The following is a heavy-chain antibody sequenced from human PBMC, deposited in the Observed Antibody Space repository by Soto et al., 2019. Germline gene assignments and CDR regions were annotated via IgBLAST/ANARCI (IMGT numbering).Heavy chain of an antibody. J-gene: IGHJ6*02. Sequence: SVKVSCKASGGTFSSYAISWVRQAPGQGLEWMGGIIPIFGTANYAQKFQGRVTITADESTSTAYMELSSLRSEDTAVYYCARDGYCSGGSCYSALDYYYYGMDVWGQGTTVTDSS. D-gene: IGHD2-15*01. CDR2: IIPIFGTA. CDR3: ARDGYCSGGSCYSALDYYYYGMDV. CDR1: GGTFSSYA. V-gene: IGHV1-69*13.